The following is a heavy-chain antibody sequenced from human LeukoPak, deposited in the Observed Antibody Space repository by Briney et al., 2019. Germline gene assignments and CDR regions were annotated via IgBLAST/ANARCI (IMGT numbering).Heavy chain of an antibody. V-gene: IGHV1-69*06. Sequence: GASVKVSCKASGGTFSSYAISWVRQAPGQGLEWMGRIIPIFGTANYAQKFQGRVTITADKSTSTAYMELSSLRSEDTAVYYCARDPYYYDSSAYSDYWGQGTLVTVSS. CDR3: ARDPYYYDSSAYSDY. CDR1: GGTFSSYA. CDR2: IIPIFGTA. J-gene: IGHJ4*02. D-gene: IGHD3-22*01.